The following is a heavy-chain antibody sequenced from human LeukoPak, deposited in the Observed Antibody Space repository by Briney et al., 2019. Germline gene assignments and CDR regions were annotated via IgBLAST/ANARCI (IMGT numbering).Heavy chain of an antibody. J-gene: IGHJ5*02. CDR2: IYYSGST. CDR3: AGLIRPGWFDP. D-gene: IGHD1-14*01. Sequence: PSETLSLTCTVSGASISSSTDYWGWIRQPPGKELEWIANIYYSGSTYYNPSLKSRVTISVDTSKNQFSLKLSSVTAADTAVYYCAGLIRPGWFDPWGQGTLVTVSS. CDR1: GASISSSTDY. V-gene: IGHV4-39*01.